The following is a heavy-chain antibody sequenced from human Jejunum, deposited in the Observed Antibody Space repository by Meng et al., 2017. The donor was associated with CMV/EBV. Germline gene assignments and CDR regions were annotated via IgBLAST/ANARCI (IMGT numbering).Heavy chain of an antibody. V-gene: IGHV3-21*01. CDR3: ARTPLYCSSASCYTFDY. CDR2: ISAGSDYI. D-gene: IGHD2-2*01. Sequence: FSTYALAWVRQAPGKGLEWVSSISAGSDYIYYADSVKGRFTVSRDNAKNSLYLQMNSLRAEDTAVYYCARTPLYCSSASCYTFDYWGQGTLVTVSS. CDR1: FSTYA. J-gene: IGHJ4*02.